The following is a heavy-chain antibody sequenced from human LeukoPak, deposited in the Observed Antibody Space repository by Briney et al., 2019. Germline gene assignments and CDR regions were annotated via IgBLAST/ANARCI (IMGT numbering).Heavy chain of an antibody. J-gene: IGHJ3*02. V-gene: IGHV3-9*01. CDR2: ISWNSGSI. Sequence: PGRSLRLSCAASGFTFDDYAMHWVRQAPGKGLEWVSGISWNSGSIGYADSVKGRFTISRDNAKNSLYLQMNSLRAEDTAVYYCAKGARYSYGPDPFDIWGQGTMVTVSS. CDR1: GFTFDDYA. D-gene: IGHD5-18*01. CDR3: AKGARYSYGPDPFDI.